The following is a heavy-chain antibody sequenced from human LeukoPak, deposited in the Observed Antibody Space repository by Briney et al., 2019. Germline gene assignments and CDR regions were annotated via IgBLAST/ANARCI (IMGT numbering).Heavy chain of an antibody. CDR3: AKAAVWGSTLGWFDP. CDR1: GITFSTYG. D-gene: IGHD3-16*01. J-gene: IGHJ5*02. Sequence: GGSLRLSCAASGITFSTYGMYWVRQAPGKGLEWVAVISHDGNNKYYADSVKGRFTISRDNSKNTLYLQMNSLRAEDTAVYYCAKAAVWGSTLGWFDPWGQGTLVTVSS. V-gene: IGHV3-30*18. CDR2: ISHDGNNK.